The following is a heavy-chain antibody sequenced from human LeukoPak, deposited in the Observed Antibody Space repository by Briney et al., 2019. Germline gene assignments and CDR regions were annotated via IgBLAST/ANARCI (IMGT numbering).Heavy chain of an antibody. Sequence: ASVKVSCKASGYTFTSYGISWVRQAPGQGLEWMGWISAYNGNTNYAQKLQGRVTMTTDTSTSTAYMELGSLRSDDTAVYYCARVRAVYDYEAYFDLWGRGTLVTVSS. D-gene: IGHD4-17*01. CDR2: ISAYNGNT. V-gene: IGHV1-18*01. CDR3: ARVRAVYDYEAYFDL. CDR1: GYTFTSYG. J-gene: IGHJ2*01.